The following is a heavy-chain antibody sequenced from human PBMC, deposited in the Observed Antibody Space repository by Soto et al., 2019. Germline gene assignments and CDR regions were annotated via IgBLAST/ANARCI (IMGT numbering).Heavy chain of an antibody. CDR1: GYTFTDNG. J-gene: IGHJ4*02. CDR2: INPNNGNT. Sequence: GASVKVSCKASGYTFTDNGVSWIRQAPGQGLEWMGWINPNNGNTKYAQNFQGRVTMTTDTSTSTAYVELRSLRSDDTAMYYCARSSISGIFYYYYWGQRTLDTGSS. D-gene: IGHD3-10*01. CDR3: ARSSISGIFYYYY. V-gene: IGHV1-18*01.